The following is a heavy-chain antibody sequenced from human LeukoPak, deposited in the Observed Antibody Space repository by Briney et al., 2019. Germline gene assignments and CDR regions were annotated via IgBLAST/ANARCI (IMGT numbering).Heavy chain of an antibody. V-gene: IGHV1-69*05. Sequence: ASVKVSCKASGGTFSIYAISWVRQAPGQGLEWMGGIIPIFGTANYAQKFQGRVTITTDESTSTAYMELSSLRSEDTAVYYCARDLAPAAPYNWFDPWGQGTLVTVSS. CDR3: ARDLAPAAPYNWFDP. CDR1: GGTFSIYA. D-gene: IGHD2-2*01. J-gene: IGHJ5*02. CDR2: IIPIFGTA.